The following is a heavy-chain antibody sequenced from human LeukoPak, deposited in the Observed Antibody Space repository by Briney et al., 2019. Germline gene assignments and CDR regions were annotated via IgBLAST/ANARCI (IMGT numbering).Heavy chain of an antibody. CDR3: ARHGSAFRYDSAFDP. Sequence: SETLSLTCTVSGGSISSSSYYWGWIRQPPGKGLEWIGSIYYSGSTYYNPSLKSRVTISVDTSKNQFSLKLSSATAADTAVYYCARHGSAFRYDSAFDPWGQGTLVTVSS. D-gene: IGHD3-3*01. CDR1: GGSISSSSYY. J-gene: IGHJ5*02. V-gene: IGHV4-39*01. CDR2: IYYSGST.